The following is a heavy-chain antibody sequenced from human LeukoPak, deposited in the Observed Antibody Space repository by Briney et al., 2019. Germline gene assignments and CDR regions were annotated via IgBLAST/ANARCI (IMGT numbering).Heavy chain of an antibody. CDR2: LSGSGGST. CDR3: ARASWVSSTDAVR. D-gene: IGHD3-16*01. Sequence: GGSLRLSCAASGFTFSSYSMNWVRQAPGKGLEWVSALSGSGGSTYYADSVKGRFTLSSDSSRNTVYLQLNNLRVEDTAIYYCARASWVSSTDAVRWGQGTLVTVSS. J-gene: IGHJ4*02. V-gene: IGHV3-23*01. CDR1: GFTFSSYS.